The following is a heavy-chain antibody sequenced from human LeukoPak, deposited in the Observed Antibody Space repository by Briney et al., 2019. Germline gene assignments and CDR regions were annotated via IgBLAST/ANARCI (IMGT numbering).Heavy chain of an antibody. V-gene: IGHV3-66*01. CDR3: AREGSQGSGSYFGY. J-gene: IGHJ4*02. CDR1: GFTVSSNY. Sequence: PGGSLRLSCAASGFTVSSNYMSWVRQAPGKGLEWVSVINRDGSTYNADSVKGRFTISRDNSKNTLYLQMNSLRAEDTAVYYCAREGSQGSGSYFGYWGQGTLVTVSS. CDR2: INRDGST. D-gene: IGHD3-10*01.